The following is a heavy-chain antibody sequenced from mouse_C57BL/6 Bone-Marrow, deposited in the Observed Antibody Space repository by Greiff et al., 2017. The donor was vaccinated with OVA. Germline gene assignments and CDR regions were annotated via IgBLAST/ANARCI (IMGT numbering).Heavy chain of an antibody. J-gene: IGHJ4*01. CDR2: INPNNGGT. V-gene: IGHV1-26*01. D-gene: IGHD4-1*01. Sequence: EVQLQQSGPELVKPGASVKISCKASGYTFTDYYMNWVKQSHGKSLEWIGDINPNNGGTSYNQKFKGKATLTVDKSSSTAYMELRSLTSEDSAVYYCARKRANWDDAMDYWGQGTSVTVSS. CDR3: ARKRANWDDAMDY. CDR1: GYTFTDYY.